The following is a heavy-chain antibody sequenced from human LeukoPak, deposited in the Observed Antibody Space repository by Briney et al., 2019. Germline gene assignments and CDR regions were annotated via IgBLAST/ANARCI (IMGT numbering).Heavy chain of an antibody. D-gene: IGHD6-19*01. CDR1: GFIFSGYW. CDR2: IKQDGSVH. CDR3: AGGIAVAGKD. J-gene: IGHJ4*02. V-gene: IGHV3-7*01. Sequence: GGSLRLSCAASGFIFSGYWMSWARQAPGKGLEWVANIKQDGSVHQYVDSVKGRFTISRDNAKNSVYLQMDSLRAEDTALYYCAGGIAVAGKDWGQGTLVTVSS.